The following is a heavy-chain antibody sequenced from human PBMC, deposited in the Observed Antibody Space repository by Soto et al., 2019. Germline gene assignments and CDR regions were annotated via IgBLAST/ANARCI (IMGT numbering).Heavy chain of an antibody. D-gene: IGHD1-1*01. Sequence: QVQLVESGGGVVQPGRSLRLSCVASGSTFSSYAMHWVRQAPGKGLEWVAVIWYDGSNEDYADSVKGRFTISRDNSKNTLFLQMKSLRAEDTAVYYCAREETGTFDLWGQGTLVTVSP. CDR1: GSTFSSYA. V-gene: IGHV3-33*01. CDR2: IWYDGSNE. CDR3: AREETGTFDL. J-gene: IGHJ4*02.